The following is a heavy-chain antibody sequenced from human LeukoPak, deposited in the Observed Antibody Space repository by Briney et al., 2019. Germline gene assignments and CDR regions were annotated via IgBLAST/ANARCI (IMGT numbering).Heavy chain of an antibody. Sequence: ASVKVSCRASGYTFTSYGISWVRQAPGQGLEWMGWISAHNGNTNYAQKLQGRVSMTTDTSTSTAYMELRSLRSDDTAVYYCAREWCGGGDCRFRSDYWGQGTLVTVSS. CDR1: GYTFTSYG. CDR2: ISAHNGNT. D-gene: IGHD2-21*02. V-gene: IGHV1-18*04. J-gene: IGHJ4*02. CDR3: AREWCGGGDCRFRSDY.